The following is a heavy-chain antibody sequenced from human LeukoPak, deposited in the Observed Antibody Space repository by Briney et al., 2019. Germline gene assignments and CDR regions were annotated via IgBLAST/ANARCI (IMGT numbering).Heavy chain of an antibody. J-gene: IGHJ6*03. CDR2: ISSTGGTT. CDR1: GITFSSYG. D-gene: IGHD2-15*01. Sequence: GGSLRLSCAASGITFSSYGMSWVRQAPGKGLEWVSSISSTGGTTYYADSVKGRFTISRDNPKNTLYLQMNSLRAEDTAIYYCAKNGDRGAYCTGGTCYPYFYYYMDVWGKGTTVTI. CDR3: AKNGDRGAYCTGGTCYPYFYYYMDV. V-gene: IGHV3-23*01.